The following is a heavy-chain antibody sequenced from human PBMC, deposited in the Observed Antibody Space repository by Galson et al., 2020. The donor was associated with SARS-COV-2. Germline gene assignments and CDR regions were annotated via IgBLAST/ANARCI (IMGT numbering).Heavy chain of an antibody. Sequence: GGSLSLSCAASGFTFSSYAMSWVRQAPGKGLEWVSAISGSGGSTYYADSVKGRFTISRDNSKNTLYLQMNSLRAEDTAVYYCAKEVIWLVEINWFDPWGQGTLVTVSS. V-gene: IGHV3-23*01. CDR2: ISGSGGST. D-gene: IGHD6-19*01. CDR3: AKEVIWLVEINWFDP. J-gene: IGHJ5*02. CDR1: GFTFSSYA.